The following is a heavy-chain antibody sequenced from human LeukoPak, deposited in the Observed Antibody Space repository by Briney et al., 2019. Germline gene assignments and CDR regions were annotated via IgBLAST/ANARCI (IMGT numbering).Heavy chain of an antibody. D-gene: IGHD6-13*01. J-gene: IGHJ1*01. V-gene: IGHV3-74*01. CDR2: INSDGSST. Sequence: GGSLRLSCAASGFTFSSYWMHWVRQAPGKGLVWVSRINSDGSSTSYADSVKGRFTISRDNAKNTLYLQMNSLRAEDTAVYYCARGGSSSSWYGFFQHWGQGTLVTVSS. CDR1: GFTFSSYW. CDR3: ARGGSSSSWYGFFQH.